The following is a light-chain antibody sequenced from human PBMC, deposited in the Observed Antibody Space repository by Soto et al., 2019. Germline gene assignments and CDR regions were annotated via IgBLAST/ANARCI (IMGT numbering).Light chain of an antibody. CDR2: KAS. CDR1: QTISSW. Sequence: DIQMTQSPSTLSGSVGDRVTITCRASQTISSWLAWYQQKPGKAPKLLIYKASTLKSGVPSRFSGSGSGTEFTLTIRSLQPDDFATYYCKQYNSYSGTFGQGTKVDIK. CDR3: KQYNSYSGT. V-gene: IGKV1-5*03. J-gene: IGKJ1*01.